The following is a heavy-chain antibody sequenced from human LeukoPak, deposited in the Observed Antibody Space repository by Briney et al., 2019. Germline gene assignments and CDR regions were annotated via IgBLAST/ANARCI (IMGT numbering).Heavy chain of an antibody. V-gene: IGHV3-23*01. CDR2: ISGSGGST. CDR3: AKGVYLGSSWRCPAFDI. D-gene: IGHD6-13*01. Sequence: PGGSLRLSCAASGFTFSSYAMSWVRQAPGKGLEWVSAISGSGGSTYYADSVKGRFTISRDNSKNTLYLQMNSLRAEDTAVYYCAKGVYLGSSWRCPAFDIWGQGTMVTVSS. CDR1: GFTFSSYA. J-gene: IGHJ3*02.